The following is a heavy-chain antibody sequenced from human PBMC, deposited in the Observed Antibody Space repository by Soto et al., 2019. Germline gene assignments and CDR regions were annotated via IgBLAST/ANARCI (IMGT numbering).Heavy chain of an antibody. Sequence: GGSLRLSCAASGFTFSSYSMKWVRQAPGKGLEWVSCISSRSRYIYQADSVKGRFTISRDNAKNSLYLKMNSLRAEDTAVYYCARDPYFFGSGTYYNENSYYYYMDVWGKGTTVTVSS. V-gene: IGHV3-21*01. D-gene: IGHD3-10*01. CDR3: ARDPYFFGSGTYYNENSYYYYMDV. CDR1: GFTFSSYS. CDR2: ISSRSRYI. J-gene: IGHJ6*03.